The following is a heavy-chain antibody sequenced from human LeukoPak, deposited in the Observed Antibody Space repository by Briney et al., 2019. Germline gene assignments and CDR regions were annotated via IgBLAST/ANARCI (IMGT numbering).Heavy chain of an antibody. CDR2: IYTSGST. CDR1: GGSISSGSYY. Sequence: PSQTLSLTCTVSGGSISSGSYYWSRIRQPAGKGLEWIGRIYTSGSTNYNPSLKSRVTISVDTSKNQFSLKLSSVTAADTAVYYCARITMIVVVQAKGPLDAFDIWGQGTMVTVSS. V-gene: IGHV4-61*02. J-gene: IGHJ3*02. CDR3: ARITMIVVVQAKGPLDAFDI. D-gene: IGHD3-22*01.